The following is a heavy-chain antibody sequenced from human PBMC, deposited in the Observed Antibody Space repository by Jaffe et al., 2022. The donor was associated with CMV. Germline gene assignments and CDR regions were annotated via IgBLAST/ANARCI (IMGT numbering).Heavy chain of an antibody. J-gene: IGHJ6*02. CDR3: ATLRQQLAPGYYYYGMDV. Sequence: EVQLVESGGGLVQPGGSLRLSCAASGFTFSSYSMNWVRQAPGKGLEWVSYISSSSSTIYYADSVKGRFTISRDNAKNSLYLQMNSLRDEDTAVYYCATLRQQLAPGYYYYGMDVWGQGTTVTVSS. CDR1: GFTFSSYS. D-gene: IGHD6-13*01. V-gene: IGHV3-48*02. CDR2: ISSSSSTI.